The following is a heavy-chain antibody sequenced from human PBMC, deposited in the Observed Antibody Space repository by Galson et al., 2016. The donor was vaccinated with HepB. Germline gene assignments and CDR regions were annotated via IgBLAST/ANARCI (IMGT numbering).Heavy chain of an antibody. V-gene: IGHV3-48*02. J-gene: IGHJ4*02. Sequence: SLRLSCAASGFTFSSYSMIWVRPTPGKGLEWVSYIGSSGPVYYADSLQGRFTISRDNGKKLLYLQMNRLRDEDTAVYYCARDFDVSFPNLDFWGQGTLVTVSS. CDR3: ARDFDVSFPNLDF. CDR2: IGSSGPV. CDR1: GFTFSSYS.